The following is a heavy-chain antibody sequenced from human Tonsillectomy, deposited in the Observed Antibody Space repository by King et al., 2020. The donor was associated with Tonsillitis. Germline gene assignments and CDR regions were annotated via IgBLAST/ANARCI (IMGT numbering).Heavy chain of an antibody. V-gene: IGHV4-39*07. CDR3: ARLRQQLTRLYFDY. J-gene: IGHJ4*02. D-gene: IGHD6-13*01. CDR2: IYYSGST. Sequence: QLQESGPGLVKPSETLSLTCTVSGGSISTTSYYWGWIRQPPGKGLEWIGNIYYSGSTYYNPSLKSRVTISVDTYNNQFSLKLSSVTAADTAVYYCARLRQQLTRLYFDYWGQRTLVTVSS. CDR1: GGSISTTSYY.